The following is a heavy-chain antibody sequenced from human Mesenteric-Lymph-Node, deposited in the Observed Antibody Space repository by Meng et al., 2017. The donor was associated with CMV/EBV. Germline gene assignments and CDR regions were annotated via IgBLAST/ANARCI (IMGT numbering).Heavy chain of an antibody. CDR1: GYTFSSYG. CDR2: ISANNGNT. J-gene: IGHJ4*02. Sequence: ASVKVSCKASGYTFSSYGISWVRQAPGQGLEWMGWISANNGNTKYAQRFQGRVTMTTDTSTNTAHMTLSSLRSDDTAVYYCARDNYYSVWGSYRPDYWGQGTLVTVSS. V-gene: IGHV1-18*01. D-gene: IGHD3-16*02. CDR3: ARDNYYSVWGSYRPDY.